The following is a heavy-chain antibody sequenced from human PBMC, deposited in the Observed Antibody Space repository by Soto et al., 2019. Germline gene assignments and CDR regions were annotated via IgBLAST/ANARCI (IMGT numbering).Heavy chain of an antibody. J-gene: IGHJ4*02. CDR2: INPNSGGT. CDR3: VLGHEVGATTFAPLDY. Sequence: ASVKASCKASGDTYTCYSRHWVRQAPGQGLEWMGWINPNSGGTNYAQKFQGWVTMTRDTSISTAYMELSRLRSDDTAVYYCVLGHEVGATTFAPLDYWGEGTLVTVSS. D-gene: IGHD1-26*01. CDR1: GDTYTCYS. V-gene: IGHV1-2*04.